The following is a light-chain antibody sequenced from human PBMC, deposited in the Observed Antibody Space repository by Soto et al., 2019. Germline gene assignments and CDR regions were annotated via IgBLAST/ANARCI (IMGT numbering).Light chain of an antibody. CDR1: QSVSSY. CDR3: QQRSNWPYT. V-gene: IGKV3-11*01. CDR2: DAS. J-gene: IGKJ2*01. Sequence: EIVLTQSPATLSLSPGERATLSCRASQSVSSYLAWYQQKPGQAPRLLIYDASNRATGIPARFSGSGSGTDFTLTISSLEPEDFAVYYCQQRSNWPYTFGQGTKX.